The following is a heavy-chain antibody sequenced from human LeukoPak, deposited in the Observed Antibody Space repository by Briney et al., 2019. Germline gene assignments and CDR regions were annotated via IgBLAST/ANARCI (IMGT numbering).Heavy chain of an antibody. CDR3: ARLNLMVRGVMGWFDP. CDR1: GYSFTSYW. V-gene: IGHV5-51*01. Sequence: GESLKISCKGSGYSFTSYWIGWVRQMPGKGLEWMGIIYPGDSDTRYSPSFQGQVTISADKSISTAYLQWSSLKASDTAMYYCARLNLMVRGVMGWFDPRGQGTLVTVSS. D-gene: IGHD3-10*01. J-gene: IGHJ5*02. CDR2: IYPGDSDT.